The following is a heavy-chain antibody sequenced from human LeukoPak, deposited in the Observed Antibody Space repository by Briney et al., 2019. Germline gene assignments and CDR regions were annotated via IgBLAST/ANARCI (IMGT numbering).Heavy chain of an antibody. CDR3: AKKAWDGSGSYFPFPDY. J-gene: IGHJ4*02. Sequence: PGGSLRLSCAASGFTFSSYAMSWVRQAPGKGLEWVSAISGSGGSTYYADSVKGRFTISRDNSKNTLYLQMNSLRAEDTAVYYCAKKAWDGSGSYFPFPDYWGQGTLVTVSS. CDR1: GFTFSSYA. D-gene: IGHD3-10*01. CDR2: ISGSGGST. V-gene: IGHV3-23*01.